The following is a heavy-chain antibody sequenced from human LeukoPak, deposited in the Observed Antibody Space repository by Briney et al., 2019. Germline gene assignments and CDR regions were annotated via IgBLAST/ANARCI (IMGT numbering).Heavy chain of an antibody. V-gene: IGHV1-2*02. Sequence: PGASVKVSCKSSGFTFNDHYIHWVRQAPGQGLEWMAYISPHSTSRNFAEKFKGRVTLTRDTSMSTVYMELVGLTSDDTAVYYCVREGTDVLIKDFDSWGQGTLVSVSS. CDR3: VREGTDVLIKDFDS. J-gene: IGHJ4*02. CDR2: ISPHSTSR. D-gene: IGHD1-1*01. CDR1: GFTFNDHY.